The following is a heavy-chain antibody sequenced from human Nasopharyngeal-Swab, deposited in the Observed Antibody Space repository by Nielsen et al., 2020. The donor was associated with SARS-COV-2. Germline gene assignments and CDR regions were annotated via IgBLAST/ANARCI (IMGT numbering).Heavy chain of an antibody. D-gene: IGHD6-13*01. CDR3: ATGFAAAGSYYGMDV. CDR1: GYTLTELS. J-gene: IGHJ6*02. Sequence: ASVKVSCKDSGYTLTELSMHWVRQAPGKGLEWMGGFDPEDGETIYAQKFQGRVTMTEDTSTDTAYMELSSLRSEDTAVYYCATGFAAAGSYYGMDVWGQGTTVTVSS. V-gene: IGHV1-24*01. CDR2: FDPEDGET.